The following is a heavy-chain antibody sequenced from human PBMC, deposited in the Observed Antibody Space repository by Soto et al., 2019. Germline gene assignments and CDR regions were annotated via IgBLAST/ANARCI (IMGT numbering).Heavy chain of an antibody. V-gene: IGHV3-15*01. D-gene: IGHD6-6*01. Sequence: GGSLRLSCAASGFTFSNAWMSWVRQAPGKGLEWVGRIKSKTDGGTTDYAAPVKGRFTISRDDSKNTLYLQMNSLKTEDTAVYYCTAESSSPETFDYWGQGTLVTVSS. CDR3: TAESSSPETFDY. CDR2: IKSKTDGGTT. J-gene: IGHJ4*02. CDR1: GFTFSNAW.